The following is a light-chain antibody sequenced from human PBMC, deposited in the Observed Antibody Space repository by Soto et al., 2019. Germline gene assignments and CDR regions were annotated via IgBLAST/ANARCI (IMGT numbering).Light chain of an antibody. V-gene: IGLV2-14*01. Sequence: QPVLTQPASVSGSPGQSITISCTGTSSDDGGYNYVSWYQQHPGKAPKLMIYDVSNRPSGVSNRFSGSKSSNTASLTISGLQAEDEADYYCSSYTSSSTLEFGGRTEPTVL. J-gene: IGLJ2*01. CDR2: DVS. CDR3: SSYTSSSTLE. CDR1: SSDDGGYNY.